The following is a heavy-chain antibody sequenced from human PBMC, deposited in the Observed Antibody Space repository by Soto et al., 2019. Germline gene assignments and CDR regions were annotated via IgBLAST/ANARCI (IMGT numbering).Heavy chain of an antibody. CDR3: ARDHGGGYLADSFDP. Sequence: QVQLVQSGVEVKKPGASVKVSCKASGYTFTTYGISWVRQAPEQGLEWMGWISPYDGDTNYADTLQGRVTLTTDTSTTTAYMEPRSLRSDDTAMYNCARDHGGGYLADSFDPWGQGTLVIVSS. D-gene: IGHD1-26*01. V-gene: IGHV1-18*01. CDR1: GYTFTTYG. CDR2: ISPYDGDT. J-gene: IGHJ5*02.